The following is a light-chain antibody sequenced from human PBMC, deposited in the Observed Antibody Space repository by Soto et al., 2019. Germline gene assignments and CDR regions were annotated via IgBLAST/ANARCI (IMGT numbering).Light chain of an antibody. J-gene: IGKJ3*01. CDR2: GAS. Sequence: IQLTQSPSSLSASVGDRVTISCRASQGIANFLAWYQQKPGKAPKLLIYGASTLHSGVPSRFSGSGSGTYFTLTISILQPEDFATYYCQQLNSFPIPFGPGTKVDIK. CDR1: QGIANF. V-gene: IGKV1-9*01. CDR3: QQLNSFPIP.